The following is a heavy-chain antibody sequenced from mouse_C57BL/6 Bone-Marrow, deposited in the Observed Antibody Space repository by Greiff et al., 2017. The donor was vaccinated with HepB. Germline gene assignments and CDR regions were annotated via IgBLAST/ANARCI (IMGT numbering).Heavy chain of an antibody. CDR2: IDPSDSYT. D-gene: IGHD1-1*01. CDR1: GYTFTSYW. CDR3: ARQGYYYGYYFDY. J-gene: IGHJ2*01. V-gene: IGHV1-69*01. Sequence: QVQLQQPGAELVMPGASVKLSCKASGYTFTSYWMHWVKQRPGQGLEWIGEIDPSDSYTNYNQKFKGKSTLTVDKSSSTSYMQLSSLTSEDSAVYYCARQGYYYGYYFDYWGQGTTLTVSS.